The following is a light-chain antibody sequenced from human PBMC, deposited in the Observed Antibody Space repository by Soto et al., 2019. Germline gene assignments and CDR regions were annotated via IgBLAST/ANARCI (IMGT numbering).Light chain of an antibody. V-gene: IGLV1-51*01. J-gene: IGLJ2*01. CDR2: DNN. Sequence: QSVLTQPPSVSAAPGQKVTTSCSGSSSNIGNNYVSWYQQLPGTAPKLLIYDNNKRPSGIPDRFSGSKSGTSATLGITGLQTGDEADYYCGTWDSSLSAHVVFGGGTKVTVL. CDR3: GTWDSSLSAHVV. CDR1: SSNIGNNY.